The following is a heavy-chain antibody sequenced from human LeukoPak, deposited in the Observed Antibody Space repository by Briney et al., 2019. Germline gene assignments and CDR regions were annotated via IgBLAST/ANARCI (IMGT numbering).Heavy chain of an antibody. CDR1: GFTFSSYS. V-gene: IGHV3-48*02. J-gene: IGHJ4*02. D-gene: IGHD6-19*01. Sequence: GGSLRLSCAASGFTFSSYSMNWVPQSPGKGLEWISYISSSSGTIYYADSVKGRFTISRDNAKNSLDLQMNSLRDEDTAVYYCARDLPPGSTGWYLGYWGQGTLVTVSS. CDR3: ARDLPPGSTGWYLGY. CDR2: ISSSSGTI.